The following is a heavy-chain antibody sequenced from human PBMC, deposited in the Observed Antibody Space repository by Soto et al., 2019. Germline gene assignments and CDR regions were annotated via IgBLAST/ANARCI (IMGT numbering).Heavy chain of an antibody. Sequence: GGSLRLSCSASGFTFSSYAMHWVRQAPGKGLEYVSAISSNGGSAYYADSVKGRFTISRDNSKNTLYLQMSSLRAEDTAVYYCVKAAGYCSGGSCRPRYNWFDPWGQGTLVTVSS. V-gene: IGHV3-64D*06. CDR1: GFTFSSYA. J-gene: IGHJ5*02. D-gene: IGHD2-15*01. CDR2: ISSNGGSA. CDR3: VKAAGYCSGGSCRPRYNWFDP.